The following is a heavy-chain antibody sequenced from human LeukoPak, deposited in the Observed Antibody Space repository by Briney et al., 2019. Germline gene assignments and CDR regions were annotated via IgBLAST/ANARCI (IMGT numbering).Heavy chain of an antibody. Sequence: SETLSLTCTVSGGSISSGGYYWSWIRQPPGKGLEWIGYIYYSGSTNYNPSLKSRVTISVDTSKNQFSLKLSSVTAADTAVYYCARVGGYSYGYLYYFDYWGQGTLVTVSS. J-gene: IGHJ4*02. CDR3: ARVGGYSYGYLYYFDY. D-gene: IGHD5-18*01. V-gene: IGHV4-61*08. CDR1: GGSISSGGYY. CDR2: IYYSGST.